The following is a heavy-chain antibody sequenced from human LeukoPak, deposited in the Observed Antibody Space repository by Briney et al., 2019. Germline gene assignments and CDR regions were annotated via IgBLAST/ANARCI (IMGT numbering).Heavy chain of an antibody. CDR2: ISSSSSTI. V-gene: IGHV3-48*01. J-gene: IGHJ4*02. CDR1: GFTFSSYS. CDR3: ARDRITMIVVGVFDY. Sequence: GSLRLSCAASGFTFSSYSMNWVRQAPGKGLEWVSYISSSSSTIYYADSVKGRFTISRDNSKNTLYLQMNSLRAEDTAVYYCARDRITMIVVGVFDYWGQGTLVTVSS. D-gene: IGHD3-22*01.